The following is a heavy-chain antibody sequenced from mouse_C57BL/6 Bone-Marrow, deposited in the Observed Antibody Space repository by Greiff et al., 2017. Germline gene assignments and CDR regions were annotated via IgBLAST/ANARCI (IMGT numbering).Heavy chain of an antibody. CDR1: GYSFTGYY. D-gene: IGHD1-1*01. CDR3: ARCYYGSSPWFAY. CDR2: INPSTGGT. Sequence: EVKLMESGPELVKPGASVKISCKASGYSFTGYYMNWVKQSPEKSLEWIGEINPSTGGTTYNQKFKAKATLTVDKSSSTAYMQLKSLTSEDSAVYYCARCYYGSSPWFAYWGQGTLVTVSA. V-gene: IGHV1-42*01. J-gene: IGHJ3*01.